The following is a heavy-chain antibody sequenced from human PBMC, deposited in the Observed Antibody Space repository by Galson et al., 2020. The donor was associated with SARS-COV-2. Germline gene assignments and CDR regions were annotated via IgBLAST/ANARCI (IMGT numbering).Heavy chain of an antibody. V-gene: IGHV3-15*01. J-gene: IGHJ4*02. D-gene: IGHD3-16*01. CDR1: GFTFTTAW. Sequence: GGSLRLSCAASGFTFTTAWMGWVRQAPGKGPEWVGRIKDRGSGGTIDYAAPVKGRFTISRDDSKNTLELQMTSLKTEDTAVYYCTADVPERGGGEFDYWGQGSLVTVSS. CDR2: IKDRGSGGTI. CDR3: TADVPERGGGEFDY.